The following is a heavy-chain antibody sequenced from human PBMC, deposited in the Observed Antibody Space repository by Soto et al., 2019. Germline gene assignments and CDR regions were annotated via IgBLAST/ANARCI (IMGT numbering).Heavy chain of an antibody. CDR2: ISAYNGNT. CDR1: GYTFTSYG. V-gene: IGHV1-18*01. J-gene: IGHJ3*02. D-gene: IGHD3-3*01. CDR3: ARLKFRSNTIFGVVIICSCAFDI. Sequence: ASVKVSCKASGYTFTSYGISWVRQAPGQGLEWMGWISAYNGNTNYAQKLQGRVTMTTDTSTSTAYMELRSLRSDDTAVYYCARLKFRSNTIFGVVIICSCAFDIWGQGTMVTVSS.